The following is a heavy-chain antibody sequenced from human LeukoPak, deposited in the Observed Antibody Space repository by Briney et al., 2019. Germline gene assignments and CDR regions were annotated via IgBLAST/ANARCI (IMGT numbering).Heavy chain of an antibody. Sequence: GASVKVSCKASRYTFTSYYIHWVRQAPGHGLEWMGWIKADSGATRYSEKFHGRVSMTRDTPISTAYMELTGLTPDDTAVYFCARGPTVTTDNWGQGTLVTVSS. V-gene: IGHV1-2*02. CDR3: ARGPTVTTDN. D-gene: IGHD4-17*01. CDR2: IKADSGAT. CDR1: RYTFTSYY. J-gene: IGHJ4*02.